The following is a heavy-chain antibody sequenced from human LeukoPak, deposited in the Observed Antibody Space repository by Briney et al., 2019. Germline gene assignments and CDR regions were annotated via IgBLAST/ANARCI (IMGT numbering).Heavy chain of an antibody. CDR3: ARDTRANSYFYYMDV. V-gene: IGHV4-39*07. CDR1: GDSFSSRIFY. CDR2: MSYGGIT. J-gene: IGHJ6*03. Sequence: KPSETLSLICTVPGDSFSSRIFYWGWLRQPPGKGLEWIGTMSYGGITYHTPSRESRISLSVDTSENQFSLKLSSVTAADTAVYYCARDTRANSYFYYMDVWGKGTTVTVSS.